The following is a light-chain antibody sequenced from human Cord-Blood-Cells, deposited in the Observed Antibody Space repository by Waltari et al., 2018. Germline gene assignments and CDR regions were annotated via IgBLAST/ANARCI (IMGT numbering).Light chain of an antibody. J-gene: IGLJ2*01. Sequence: QSALTQPASVSGSPGQSITLSCTGTNSDVGSYNLVSWYQQHPGKAPKLILYEGSKRPSGVSNRFSGSKSGNTASLTISGPQAEDEADYYCCSYAGSSTLVFGGGTKLTVL. CDR1: NSDVGSYNL. CDR2: EGS. V-gene: IGLV2-23*01. CDR3: CSYAGSSTLV.